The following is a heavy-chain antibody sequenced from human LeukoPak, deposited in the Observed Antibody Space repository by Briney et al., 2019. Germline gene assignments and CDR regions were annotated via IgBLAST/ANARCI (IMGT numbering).Heavy chain of an antibody. D-gene: IGHD3-10*01. CDR2: IYYSGST. Sequence: PSETLSLTCTVSGASISSNSYYWGWIRQPPGKGLEWIGSIYYSGSTYYNPSLKSRVTISVDTSKNQFPLKLSSVTAADTAVYYCARRVVRGVIIVKRYYYYMDVWGKGTTITISS. J-gene: IGHJ6*03. CDR3: ARRVVRGVIIVKRYYYYMDV. V-gene: IGHV4-39*01. CDR1: GASISSNSYY.